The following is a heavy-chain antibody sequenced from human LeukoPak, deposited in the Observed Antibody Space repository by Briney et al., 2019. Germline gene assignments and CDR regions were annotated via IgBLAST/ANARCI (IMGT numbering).Heavy chain of an antibody. CDR1: GFTFSSYG. D-gene: IGHD6-19*01. V-gene: IGHV3-30*02. J-gene: IGHJ4*02. CDR3: ARDMLAGQIQSVGLVDY. Sequence: PGGSLRLSCAASGFTFSSYGMHWVRQAPGKGLEWVAFIRYDGSNKYYADSVKGRFTISRDNSKNTLYLQMNSLRAEDTAVYYCARDMLAGQIQSVGLVDYWGQGTLVTVSS. CDR2: IRYDGSNK.